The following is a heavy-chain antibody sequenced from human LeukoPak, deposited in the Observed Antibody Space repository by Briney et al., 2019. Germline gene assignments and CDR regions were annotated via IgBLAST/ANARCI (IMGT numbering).Heavy chain of an antibody. J-gene: IGHJ4*02. CDR1: GGSNNSGHW. D-gene: IGHD2/OR15-2a*01. CDR3: ARHVIVGGTRGFDY. CDR2: IYGSENT. Sequence: SETLSLTCGVSGGSNNSGHWWSWARQTPGNGLEWIGEIYGSENTNYNPSLQSRVTISMDKSNNQMSLRLTSLPAADTVVYYCARHVIVGGTRGFDYWGQGALVTVSS. V-gene: IGHV4-4*02.